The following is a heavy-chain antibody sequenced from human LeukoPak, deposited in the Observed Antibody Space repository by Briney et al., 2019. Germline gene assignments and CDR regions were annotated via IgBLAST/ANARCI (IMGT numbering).Heavy chain of an antibody. J-gene: IGHJ4*02. Sequence: SQTLSLTCTVSGGSISNTTYYWNWIRQHPGKGLEWIGYIYYSGSTYYNPSLKSRVTISVDTSKNQFSLKLSSVTAADTAVYYCARGYYDSSGYYGDYWGQGTLVTVSS. D-gene: IGHD3-22*01. CDR2: IYYSGST. CDR1: GGSISNTTYY. V-gene: IGHV4-31*03. CDR3: ARGYYDSSGYYGDY.